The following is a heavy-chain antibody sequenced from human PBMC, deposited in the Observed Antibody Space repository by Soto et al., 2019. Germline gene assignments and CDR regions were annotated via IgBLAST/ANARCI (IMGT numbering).Heavy chain of an antibody. CDR1: GGSISSGGYS. D-gene: IGHD2-2*01. J-gene: IGHJ3*02. CDR2: IYHSGSI. V-gene: IGHV4-30-2*01. Sequence: SETLSLTCAVSGGSISSGGYSWSWIRQPPGKGLEGIGYIYHSGSIYYNPSLKSRVTISADKSISTAYLQWSSLKASDTAMYYCARHTTYAFDIWGQGTMVTVSS. CDR3: ARHTTYAFDI.